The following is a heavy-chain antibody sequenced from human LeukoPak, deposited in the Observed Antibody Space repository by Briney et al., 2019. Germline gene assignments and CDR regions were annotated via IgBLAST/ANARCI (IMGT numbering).Heavy chain of an antibody. CDR2: ISGSGDST. Sequence: GGSLRLSCAASGFTFSSYAMSWVRQAPGKGLEWVSAISGSGDSTYYADSAKGRFTISRDNSQNTLYLQMNSLGAEDTAVYYCARVRIVVVPAAKVLDYWGQGTLVTASS. CDR1: GFTFSSYA. J-gene: IGHJ4*02. D-gene: IGHD2-2*01. CDR3: ARVRIVVVPAAKVLDY. V-gene: IGHV3-23*01.